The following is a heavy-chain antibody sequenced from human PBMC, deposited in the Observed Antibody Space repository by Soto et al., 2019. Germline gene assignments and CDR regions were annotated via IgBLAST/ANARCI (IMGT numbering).Heavy chain of an antibody. CDR2: VTDNGRST. J-gene: IGHJ4*02. CDR1: GFTFSRVG. D-gene: IGHD4-17*01. V-gene: IGHV3-23*01. Sequence: PGGSLRLSCAASGFTFSRVGMSWVRQAPGKGLEWVSYVTDNGRSTYYADSVKGRFSISRDNTKNTLFLQMNSLRAEDTAVYYCAKERATTTAFDYWGQGALVTVSS. CDR3: AKERATTTAFDY.